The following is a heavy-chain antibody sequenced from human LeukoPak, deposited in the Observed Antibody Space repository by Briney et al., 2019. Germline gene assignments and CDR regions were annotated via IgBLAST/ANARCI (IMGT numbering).Heavy chain of an antibody. CDR1: GFTFSSYW. Sequence: GGSLRLSCAASGFTFSSYWMHWVRQAPGKGLEWVSRINSDGSSTSYADSVKGRSTISRDNAKNTLYLQMNSLRAEDTAVYYCARALVVPAAMDAFDIWGQGTMVTVSS. J-gene: IGHJ3*02. CDR2: INSDGSST. CDR3: ARALVVPAAMDAFDI. V-gene: IGHV3-74*01. D-gene: IGHD2-2*01.